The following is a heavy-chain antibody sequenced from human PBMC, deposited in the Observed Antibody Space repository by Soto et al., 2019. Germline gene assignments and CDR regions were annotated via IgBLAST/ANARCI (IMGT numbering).Heavy chain of an antibody. D-gene: IGHD3-10*01. V-gene: IGHV1-18*01. CDR3: ARDRPGISVIRAVKTYNYFDP. Sequence: GASVKVSCKASGYNFLTYGISWLRQAPGRGLEWMGWISTDNTHRNYAQNFQERVTMTTDTSTNTAYMELRSLRSDDTAIYYCARDRPGISVIRAVKTYNYFDPWGQGILVTVSS. CDR1: GYNFLTYG. J-gene: IGHJ5*02. CDR2: ISTDNTHR.